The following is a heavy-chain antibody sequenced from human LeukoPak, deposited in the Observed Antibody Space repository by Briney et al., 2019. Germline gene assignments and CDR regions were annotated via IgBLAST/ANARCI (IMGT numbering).Heavy chain of an antibody. V-gene: IGHV3-21*04. CDR1: GFTFSSYS. CDR2: ISSSSSYI. J-gene: IGHJ4*02. CDR3: ARSVRMITSAEFDY. D-gene: IGHD3-22*01. Sequence: GGSLRLSCAASGFTFSSYSMNWVRQAPGKGLEWVSPISSSSSYIYYADSVKGRFTISRDNAKNSLYLQMNSLRAEDTAVYYCARSVRMITSAEFDYWGQGTLVTVSS.